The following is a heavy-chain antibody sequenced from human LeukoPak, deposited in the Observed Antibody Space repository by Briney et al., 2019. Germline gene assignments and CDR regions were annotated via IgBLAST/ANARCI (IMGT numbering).Heavy chain of an antibody. CDR2: IKSKTDGATT. J-gene: IGHJ4*02. V-gene: IGHV3-15*01. CDR3: TTVGSSRYYYYFDY. D-gene: IGHD3-22*01. Sequence: GGSLRLSCAASGFTFSTYEMNWVRQAPGKGLEWVGRIKSKTDGATTEYAAPVKGRFTISRDDSKNTLYLQMNSLKTEDTAVYYCTTVGSSRYYYYFDYWGQGSLVTVSS. CDR1: GFTFSTYE.